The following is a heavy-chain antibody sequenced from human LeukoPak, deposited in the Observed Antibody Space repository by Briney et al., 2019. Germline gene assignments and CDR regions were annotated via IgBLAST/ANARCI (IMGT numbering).Heavy chain of an antibody. J-gene: IGHJ5*02. CDR1: GFTFSSYS. CDR2: IYYSGST. V-gene: IGHV4-31*02. D-gene: IGHD1-26*01. CDR3: ARGVSVGNWFDP. Sequence: LRLSCAASGFTFSSYSMNWIRQHPGKAREWIGYIYYSGSTYYNPSLKSRVTTSVDTSKNQFSLKLSSVTAADTAVSYCARGVSVGNWFDPWGQGTLVTVSS.